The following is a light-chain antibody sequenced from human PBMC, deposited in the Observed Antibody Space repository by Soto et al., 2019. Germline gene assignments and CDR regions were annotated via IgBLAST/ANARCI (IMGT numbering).Light chain of an antibody. J-gene: IGLJ2*01. V-gene: IGLV2-23*01. CDR2: EGS. CDR3: CSYAGSSTLV. CDR1: SSDVGSYNL. Sequence: QSVLTRPASVSGSPGQSITISCTGTSSDVGSYNLVSWYQQHPGKAPKLMIYEGSKRPSGVSNRFSGSKSGITASLTISGLQAEDEADYYCCSYAGSSTLVFGGGTKVTVL.